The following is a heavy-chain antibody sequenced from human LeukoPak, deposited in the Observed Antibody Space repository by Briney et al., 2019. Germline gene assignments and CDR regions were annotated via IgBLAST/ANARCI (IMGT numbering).Heavy chain of an antibody. Sequence: PGGSLRLSCAASGFTFSSYAMHWVRQAPGKGLEWVSYISSGSSDIYYADSVKGRFTISRDDAKNSLYLQMNGLRDDDTAVYYCSRGRPDWYFDLWGRGTLVTVSS. CDR2: ISSGSSDI. CDR3: SRGRPDWYFDL. J-gene: IGHJ2*01. D-gene: IGHD1-14*01. V-gene: IGHV3-48*02. CDR1: GFTFSSYA.